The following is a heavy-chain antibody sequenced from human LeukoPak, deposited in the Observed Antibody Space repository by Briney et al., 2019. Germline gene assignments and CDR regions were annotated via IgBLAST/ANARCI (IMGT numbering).Heavy chain of an antibody. CDR2: ISSSSSTI. V-gene: IGHV3-48*01. CDR1: GFTFSSYS. J-gene: IGHJ4*02. CDR3: ARGSFGYSSSPDDY. Sequence: PGGSLRLSCAASGFTFSSYSMNWVRQAPGKGLEWVSYISSSSSTIYYADSVKGRFTISRDNAKNSLYLQMNSLRAEDTAVYYCARGSFGYSSSPDDYWGQGTLVTVSS. D-gene: IGHD6-6*01.